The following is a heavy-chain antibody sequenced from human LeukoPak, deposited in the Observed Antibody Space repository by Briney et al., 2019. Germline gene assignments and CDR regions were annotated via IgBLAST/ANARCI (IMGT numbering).Heavy chain of an antibody. CDR3: ARRYGP. V-gene: IGHV4-39*01. CDR2: IYDSGST. J-gene: IGHJ5*02. D-gene: IGHD3-16*01. CDR1: GGSIRSSYYY. Sequence: SETLSLTCTVSGGSIRSSYYYWGWIRQPPGKGLEWIGSIYDSGSTYYNPSLKSRVTISVDTSKNQFSLKLNSVTAADTAVYYCARRYGPWGQGTLVTVSS.